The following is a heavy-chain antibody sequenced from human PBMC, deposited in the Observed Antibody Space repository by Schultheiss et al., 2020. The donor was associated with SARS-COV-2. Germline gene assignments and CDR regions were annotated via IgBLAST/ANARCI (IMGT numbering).Heavy chain of an antibody. CDR1: GFTFSSYG. J-gene: IGHJ4*02. Sequence: GGSLRLSCRASGFTFSSYGMYWVRQAPGKGLEWVAVIWFDGSDKYYADSVTGRFTMSRDNSKNTVYLQMHSLRAEDTAVYYCARRGPYSSGWADYWGQGTLVTVSS. D-gene: IGHD6-19*01. CDR3: ARRGPYSSGWADY. V-gene: IGHV3-33*01. CDR2: IWFDGSDK.